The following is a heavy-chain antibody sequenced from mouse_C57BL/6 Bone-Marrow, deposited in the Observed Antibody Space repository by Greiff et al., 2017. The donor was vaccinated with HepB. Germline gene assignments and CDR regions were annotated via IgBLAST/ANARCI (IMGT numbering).Heavy chain of an antibody. J-gene: IGHJ3*01. CDR2: ISSGGSYT. V-gene: IGHV5-6*01. CDR3: ARHRRGVLRFPWFAY. Sequence: EVMLVESGGDLVKPGGSLKLSCAASGFTFSSYGMSWVRQTPDKRLEWVATISSGGSYTYYPDSVKGRFTISRDNAKNTLYLQMSSLKSEDTAMYYCARHRRGVLRFPWFAYWGQGTLVTVSA. CDR1: GFTFSSYG. D-gene: IGHD1-1*01.